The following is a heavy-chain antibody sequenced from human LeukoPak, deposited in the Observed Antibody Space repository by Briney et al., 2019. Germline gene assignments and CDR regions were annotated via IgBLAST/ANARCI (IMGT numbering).Heavy chain of an antibody. D-gene: IGHD3-10*01. Sequence: GGSLRLSCAASGFTFSSYAMTWVRQAPGKGLEWVSSISGSGGSAYYADSVKGRFTISRDNSKNTLYLQMNSLRAEDTAVYYCAKDLVTGSLDYWGQGTLVTVSS. CDR2: ISGSGGSA. CDR1: GFTFSSYA. CDR3: AKDLVTGSLDY. J-gene: IGHJ4*02. V-gene: IGHV3-23*01.